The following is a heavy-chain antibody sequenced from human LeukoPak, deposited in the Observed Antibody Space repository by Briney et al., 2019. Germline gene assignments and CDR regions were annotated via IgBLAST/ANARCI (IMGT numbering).Heavy chain of an antibody. CDR1: GFTFSSYA. J-gene: IGHJ4*02. CDR2: IKSKTDGGTT. V-gene: IGHV3-15*01. D-gene: IGHD5-12*01. Sequence: NAGGSLRLSCAASGFTFSSYAMSWVRQAPGKGLEWVGRIKSKTDGGTTDYAAPVKGRFTISRDDSKNTLYLQMNSLKTEDTAVYYCTFRRMVATYYFDYWGQGTLVTVSS. CDR3: TFRRMVATYYFDY.